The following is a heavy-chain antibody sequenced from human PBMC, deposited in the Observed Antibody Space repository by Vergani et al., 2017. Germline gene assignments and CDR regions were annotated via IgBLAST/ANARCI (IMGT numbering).Heavy chain of an antibody. J-gene: IGHJ4*02. D-gene: IGHD1-1*01. CDR1: EYSFGNYW. V-gene: IGHV5-51*01. Sequence: EVELVQSGPERRKPGESLKISCKGSEYSFGNYWSVWVRQMPGKGLEWMGIIYPADSDTRYSPSFQGQVTISADKSISTAVLQWDSLKASDTALYYCARHTTYTDSWGQGTLVTVSS. CDR2: IYPADSDT. CDR3: ARHTTYTDS.